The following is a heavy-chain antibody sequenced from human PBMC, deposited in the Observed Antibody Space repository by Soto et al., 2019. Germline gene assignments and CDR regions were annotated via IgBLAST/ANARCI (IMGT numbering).Heavy chain of an antibody. V-gene: IGHV3-48*03. CDR3: ARYGVYGMDV. J-gene: IGHJ6*02. Sequence: GGSLRLSCAASGFTFSSYEMIWVRRAPGKGLEWVSYISNTGSTIYYADSVKGRFTISRDNAKNSLYLQMNSLRAEDTAVYYCARYGVYGMDVWGQGTTVTVSS. D-gene: IGHD3-10*01. CDR2: ISNTGSTI. CDR1: GFTFSSYE.